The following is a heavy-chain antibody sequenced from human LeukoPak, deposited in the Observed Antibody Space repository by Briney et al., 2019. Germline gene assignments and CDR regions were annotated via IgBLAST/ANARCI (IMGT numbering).Heavy chain of an antibody. CDR2: ISYDGSNK. J-gene: IGHJ4*02. D-gene: IGHD5-18*01. Sequence: GGSLRLSRAASGFTFSSYGMHWVRQAPGKGLEWVAVISYDGSNKYYADSVKGRFTISRDNSKNTLYLQMNSLRAEDTAVYYCARGSAYSYDFTRRERTKSRLDYWGQGTLVTVSS. V-gene: IGHV3-30*03. CDR3: ARGSAYSYDFTRRERTKSRLDY. CDR1: GFTFSSYG.